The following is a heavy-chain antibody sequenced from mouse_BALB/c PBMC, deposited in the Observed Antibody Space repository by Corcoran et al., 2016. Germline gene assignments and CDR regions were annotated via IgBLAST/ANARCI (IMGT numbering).Heavy chain of an antibody. V-gene: IGHV1-66*01. CDR2: IFPGSGNT. J-gene: IGHJ4*01. CDR3: ARGGYYGNYGARDY. CDR1: GYSFTSYY. Sequence: QVQLQQSGPELVKPGASVKISCKASGYSFTSYYIHWVKQRPGQGLEWIGWIFPGSGNTKYNEKFKGKATLTADTSSSTAYMQLSSLTSEDSAVYFCARGGYYGNYGARDYWGQGTSVTVSS. D-gene: IGHD2-1*01.